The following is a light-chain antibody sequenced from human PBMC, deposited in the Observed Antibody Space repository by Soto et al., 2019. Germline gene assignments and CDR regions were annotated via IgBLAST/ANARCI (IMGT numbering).Light chain of an antibody. J-gene: IGKJ4*01. Sequence: ETGLTQSPSTVSLSPGDRATLPCRASQSVSSNKLAWYQQKPGQAPRLLIYAASSRATGIPDRFSGSGSGTDFTLTISSLEPDDFATYYCQQYNSYSLTFGGGTKVDI. CDR1: QSVSSNK. V-gene: IGKV3-20*01. CDR3: QQYNSYSLT. CDR2: AAS.